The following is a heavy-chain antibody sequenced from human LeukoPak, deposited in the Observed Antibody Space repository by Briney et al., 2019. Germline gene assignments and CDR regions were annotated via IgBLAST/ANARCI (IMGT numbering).Heavy chain of an antibody. CDR3: ARGPVNRYYDSSGYSPFDY. CDR1: GYTFTSYY. CDR2: INPSGGST. Sequence: ASVKVSCKASGYTFTSYYMHWVRQAPGQGLEWMGIINPSGGSTSYAQKFQGRVTMTRDTSTSTVYMELSSLRSEDTAVYYCARGPVNRYYDSSGYSPFDYWGQGTLVTVSS. V-gene: IGHV1-46*01. D-gene: IGHD3-22*01. J-gene: IGHJ4*02.